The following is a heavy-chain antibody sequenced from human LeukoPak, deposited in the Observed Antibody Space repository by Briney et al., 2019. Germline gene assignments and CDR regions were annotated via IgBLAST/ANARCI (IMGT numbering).Heavy chain of an antibody. V-gene: IGHV3-33*01. CDR3: AGEGFNY. Sequence: WGSLRLSCAASGFTFSTYGMHWVRQAPGKGLEWVAVIWSDGSDKYYADSVKGRFTISRDNAKNTLYLQMNSLRVEDTAVYYCAGEGFNYWGQGTLVTVSS. CDR1: GFTFSTYG. J-gene: IGHJ4*02. CDR2: IWSDGSDK.